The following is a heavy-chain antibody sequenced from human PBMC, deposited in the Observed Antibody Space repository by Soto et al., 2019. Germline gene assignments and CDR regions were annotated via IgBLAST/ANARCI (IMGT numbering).Heavy chain of an antibody. D-gene: IGHD5-18*01. CDR1: GFTFSSYG. CDR2: ISYDGSNK. J-gene: IGHJ4*02. CDR3: AKDRGYSYGTVDY. Sequence: GGSLRLSCAASGFTFSSYGMHWVRQAPGKGLEWVAVISYDGSNKYYADSVKGRFTISRDNSKNTLYLQMNSLRAEDTAVYYCAKDRGYSYGTVDYWGQGTLVTVSS. V-gene: IGHV3-30*18.